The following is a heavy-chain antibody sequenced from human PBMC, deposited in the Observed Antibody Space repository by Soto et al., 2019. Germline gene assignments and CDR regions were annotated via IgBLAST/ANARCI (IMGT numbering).Heavy chain of an antibody. Sequence: GGSLRLSCADSGFTFSSYAMSWVRQAPGKGLEYVSGISGSGGSTYYADSVKGRFTISRDNSKSTLYLQMNSLRAEDTAVYYCAKDRAAMVTAPYYGMDVWGQGTTVTVSS. D-gene: IGHD5-18*01. CDR3: AKDRAAMVTAPYYGMDV. CDR2: ISGSGGST. J-gene: IGHJ6*02. CDR1: GFTFSSYA. V-gene: IGHV3-23*01.